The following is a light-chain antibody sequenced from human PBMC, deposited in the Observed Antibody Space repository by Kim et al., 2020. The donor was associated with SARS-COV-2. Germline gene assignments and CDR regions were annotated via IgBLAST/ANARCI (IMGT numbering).Light chain of an antibody. CDR2: AAS. V-gene: IGKV1-27*01. CDR1: QGIRGY. CDR3: QKYDIAPWT. J-gene: IGKJ1*01. Sequence: DIQMTQSPSSLSASVWDRVTITCRASQGIRGYLAWYQQKPGKVPKLLIYAASTLQSGVASRFSGTASGTDFTLTIDSLQPEDVAIYYCQKYDIAPWTFGQGTKVDIK.